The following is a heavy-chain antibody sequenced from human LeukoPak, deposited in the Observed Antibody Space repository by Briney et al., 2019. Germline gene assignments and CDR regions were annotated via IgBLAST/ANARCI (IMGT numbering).Heavy chain of an antibody. D-gene: IGHD3-22*01. V-gene: IGHV3-30*18. CDR3: AKTISITMIVVSTPSFDY. CDR1: GFTFSSYG. CDR2: ISYDGSNK. J-gene: IGHJ4*02. Sequence: GGSLRLSCAASGFTFSSYGMHWVRQAPGKGLEWVAVISYDGSNKYYADSVRGRFTISRDNSKNTLYLQMNSLRAEDTAVYYCAKTISITMIVVSTPSFDYWGQGTLVTVSS.